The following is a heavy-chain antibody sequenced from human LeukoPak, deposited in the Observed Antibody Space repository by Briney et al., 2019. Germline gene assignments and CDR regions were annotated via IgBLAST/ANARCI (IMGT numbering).Heavy chain of an antibody. CDR1: GFTFSSYS. CDR3: AREGGEAIDAFDI. CDR2: ISSSSSYI. D-gene: IGHD2-2*01. Sequence: GGSLRLSCAASGFTFSSYSMNRVRQAPGKGLEWVSSISSSSSYIYYADSVKGRFTISRDNAKNSLYLQMNSLRAEDTAVYYCAREGGEAIDAFDIWGQGTMVTVSS. V-gene: IGHV3-21*01. J-gene: IGHJ3*02.